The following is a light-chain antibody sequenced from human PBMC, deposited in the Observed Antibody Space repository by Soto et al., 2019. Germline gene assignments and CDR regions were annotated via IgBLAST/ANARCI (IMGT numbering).Light chain of an antibody. CDR1: QSISTS. CDR3: QPFGSYSLT. V-gene: IGKV1-5*03. Sequence: DIQMTQSPSILSASVGDRVTITCRASQSISTSLAWYQQKPGKAPNLLISKPSNLETRVPSRFSGSGSGTEFTLTISSLQTDDFATYYCQPFGSYSLTFGGGTKVDIK. CDR2: KPS. J-gene: IGKJ4*01.